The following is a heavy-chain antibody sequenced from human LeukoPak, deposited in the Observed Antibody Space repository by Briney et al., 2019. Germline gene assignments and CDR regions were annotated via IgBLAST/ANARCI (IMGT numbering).Heavy chain of an antibody. CDR3: ARGSYNWNYGYPFDY. CDR2: INHSGST. V-gene: IGHV4-34*01. CDR1: GFTFSSYA. D-gene: IGHD1-7*01. Sequence: LRLSCAASGFTFSSYAMHWVRQAPGKGLEWIGEINHSGSTNYNPSLKSRVTISVDTSKNQFSLKLSSVTAADTAVYYCARGSYNWNYGYPFDYWGQGTLVTVSS. J-gene: IGHJ4*02.